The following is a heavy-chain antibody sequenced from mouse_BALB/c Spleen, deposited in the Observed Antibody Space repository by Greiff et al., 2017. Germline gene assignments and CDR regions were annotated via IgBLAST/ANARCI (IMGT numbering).Heavy chain of an antibody. CDR1: GYTFTSYY. CDR3: TYYRYAYWYFDV. J-gene: IGHJ1*01. V-gene: IGHV1S81*02. CDR2: INPSNGGT. Sequence: QVQLKESGAELVKPGASVKLSCKASGYTFTSYYMYWVKQRPGQGLEWIGGINPSNGGTNFNEKFKSKATLTVDKSSSTAYMQLSSLTSEDSAVYYCTYYRYAYWYFDVWGAGTTVTVSS. D-gene: IGHD2-14*01.